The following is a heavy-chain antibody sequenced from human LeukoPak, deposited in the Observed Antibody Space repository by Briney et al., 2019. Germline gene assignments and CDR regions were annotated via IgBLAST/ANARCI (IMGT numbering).Heavy chain of an antibody. V-gene: IGHV1-2*02. D-gene: IGHD6-13*01. CDR2: INPNSGGT. Sequence: ASVRPSSAVSGYTSTAYYMRWVRRAPGQGLEWMGWINPNSGGTNYAQKFQDRVTMTRDTSISTAYMELNRLRSDDTAVYYCATAPLNGGSSAWDSSGYWGQGTLVTVSS. CDR1: GYTSTAYY. J-gene: IGHJ4*02. CDR3: ATAPLNGGSSAWDSSGY.